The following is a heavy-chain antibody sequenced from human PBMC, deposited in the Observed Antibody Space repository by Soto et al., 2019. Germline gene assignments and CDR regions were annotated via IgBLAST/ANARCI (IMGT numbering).Heavy chain of an antibody. J-gene: IGHJ6*02. CDR2: IYHSGST. Sequence: SETLSLTCAVSGGSISSSNWWSWVRQPPGKGLEWIGEIYHSGSTNYNPSLKSRVTISVDKSKNQFSLKLSSVTAADTAVYYCARDQGPYSGSLGAWHYYYGMDFWGQGTTVNVSS. V-gene: IGHV4-4*02. CDR3: ARDQGPYSGSLGAWHYYYGMDF. CDR1: GGSISSSNW. D-gene: IGHD1-26*01.